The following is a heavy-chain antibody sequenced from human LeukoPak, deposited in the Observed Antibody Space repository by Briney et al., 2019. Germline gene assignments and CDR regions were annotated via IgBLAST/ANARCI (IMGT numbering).Heavy chain of an antibody. CDR1: GFIFSSYG. D-gene: IGHD3-10*01. Sequence: GGSLRLSCAASGFIFSSYGMHWVRQAPGKGLEWVAVIWYDGSNKYYADSVKGRFTISRDNSKNTLYLQMNSLRAEDTAVYYCAREGILWFGTKTAFDIWGQGTMVTVSS. CDR3: AREGILWFGTKTAFDI. V-gene: IGHV3-33*01. J-gene: IGHJ3*02. CDR2: IWYDGSNK.